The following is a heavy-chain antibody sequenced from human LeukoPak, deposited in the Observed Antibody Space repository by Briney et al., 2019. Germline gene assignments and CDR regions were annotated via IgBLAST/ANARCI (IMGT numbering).Heavy chain of an antibody. V-gene: IGHV3-74*01. CDR1: GFTFSNYW. Sequence: GGSLRLSCVASGFTFSNYWMHWVRQPPGKGLAWVSRIYVDGRTTNYADSVKGRSTISRDNAKNTVYLEMNSLSVEDTATYYCIRDFRSADLWGQGTLVTVTS. CDR2: IYVDGRTT. CDR3: IRDFRSADL. J-gene: IGHJ5*02.